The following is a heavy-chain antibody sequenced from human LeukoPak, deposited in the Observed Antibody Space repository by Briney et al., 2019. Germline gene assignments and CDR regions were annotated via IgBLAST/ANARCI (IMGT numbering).Heavy chain of an antibody. CDR3: ARDSILAGNWFDP. D-gene: IGHD3-9*01. V-gene: IGHV1-2*02. CDR1: GYTFTGYY. CDR2: INPNSGGT. Sequence: ASVKVSCKASGYTFTGYYMHWVRQAPGQGLEWMGWINPNSGGTNYAQKFQGRVTMTRDTSISTAYMELSRLRSDDTAVYYCARDSILAGNWFDPWGQGTLVTVSS. J-gene: IGHJ5*02.